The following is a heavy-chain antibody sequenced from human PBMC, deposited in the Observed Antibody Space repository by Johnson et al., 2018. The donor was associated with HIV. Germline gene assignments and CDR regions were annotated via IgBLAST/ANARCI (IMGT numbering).Heavy chain of an antibody. V-gene: IGHV3-11*05. CDR3: AKVLVRYSGSAGGAFHM. CDR2: ISISGSGGGT. Sequence: QVQLVESGGGLVKPGGSLRLSCAASGFTFSDYYMSWIRQAPGKGLEWVSYISISGSGGGTNYADSVKGRFTISRDNSKNTLYLQMNSRRAEDTAVYYCAKVLVRYSGSAGGAFHMWGQGTMVTVSS. CDR1: GFTFSDYY. D-gene: IGHD1-26*01. J-gene: IGHJ3*02.